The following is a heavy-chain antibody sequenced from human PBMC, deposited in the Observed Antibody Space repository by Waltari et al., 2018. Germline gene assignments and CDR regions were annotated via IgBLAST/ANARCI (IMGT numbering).Heavy chain of an antibody. CDR2: IIPILGIA. D-gene: IGHD1-20*01. J-gene: IGHJ6*02. Sequence: QVQLVQSGAEVKKPGSSVKVSCKASGGTFSSYTISWGRQAPGQGLEWMGRIIPILGIANYAQKFQGRVTITADKSTSTAYMELSSLRSEDTAVYYCAIAIITGNYYYYGMDVWGQGTTVTVSS. V-gene: IGHV1-69*02. CDR1: GGTFSSYT. CDR3: AIAIITGNYYYYGMDV.